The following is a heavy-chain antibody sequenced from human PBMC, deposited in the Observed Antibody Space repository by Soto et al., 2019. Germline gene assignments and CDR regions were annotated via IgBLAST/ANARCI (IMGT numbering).Heavy chain of an antibody. CDR2: INAGNGDT. V-gene: IGHV1-3*01. J-gene: IGHJ5*02. D-gene: IGHD5-12*01. Sequence: GASVKVSCKASVITFSSYAIHWVRQAPGQRLEWMGWINAGNGDTRYSQIFQGRVTLTRDTSASTVYLDLSSLRSEDTAIYYCARAISGYVTWGQGTLVTVSS. CDR3: ARAISGYVT. CDR1: VITFSSYA.